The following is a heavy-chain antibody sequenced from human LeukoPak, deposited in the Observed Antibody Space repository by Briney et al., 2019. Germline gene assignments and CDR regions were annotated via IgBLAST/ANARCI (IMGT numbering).Heavy chain of an antibody. Sequence: ASVKVSCKASGYTFTSYDINWVRQPAGQGLERMGWMNPYRGNTGYAQKFQGRVAMTRTTSITTAYTELSSLRSEDTAVYYCARGGYCTNGVCLGEAYWGQGNLVTVSS. CDR1: GYTFTSYD. CDR3: ARGGYCTNGVCLGEAY. D-gene: IGHD2-8*01. CDR2: MNPYRGNT. J-gene: IGHJ4*02. V-gene: IGHV1-8*01.